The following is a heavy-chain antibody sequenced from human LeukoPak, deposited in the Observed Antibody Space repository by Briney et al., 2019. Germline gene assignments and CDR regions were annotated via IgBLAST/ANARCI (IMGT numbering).Heavy chain of an antibody. Sequence: SETLSLTCTVTGGSFSTYYWSWIRQAPGKGLEWIGHFYYSGSTTYNPSLKSRVTISVDTSRDQFSLKLTSVSAADTAVYYCARGQGGNYYLNYFDYWGQGALVTVSS. CDR3: ARGQGGNYYLNYFDY. D-gene: IGHD1-26*01. CDR1: GGSFSTYY. J-gene: IGHJ4*02. V-gene: IGHV4-59*01. CDR2: FYYSGST.